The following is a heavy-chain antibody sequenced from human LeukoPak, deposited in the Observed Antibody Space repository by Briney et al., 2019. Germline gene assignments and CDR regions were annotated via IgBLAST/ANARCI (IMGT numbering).Heavy chain of an antibody. CDR1: EYTFTTSY. Sequence: GASVKVSCKASEYTFTTSYIHWVRQAPGQGLEWMGTIKPSAGSSSHAQKFQGRVTVTRDTSTRTVYMELSSLRSEDTAVYYCARDRARVTGLYYFDYWGQGTLVTVSS. V-gene: IGHV1-46*01. CDR2: IKPSAGSS. J-gene: IGHJ4*02. D-gene: IGHD2-21*02. CDR3: ARDRARVTGLYYFDY.